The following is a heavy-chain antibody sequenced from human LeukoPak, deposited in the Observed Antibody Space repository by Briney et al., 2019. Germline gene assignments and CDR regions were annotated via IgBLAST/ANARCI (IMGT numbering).Heavy chain of an antibody. CDR1: GYTFTSYD. D-gene: IGHD6-13*01. V-gene: IGHV1-8*03. J-gene: IGHJ6*03. CDR2: MNPNSGNT. Sequence: ASVKVSCKASGYTFTSYDINWVRQATGQGLEWMGWMNPNSGNTGYAQKFQGRVTITRNTSISTAYMELSSLRSEDTAVYYCARGEGSSSGLYYMDVWGQGTTVTVSS. CDR3: ARGEGSSSGLYYMDV.